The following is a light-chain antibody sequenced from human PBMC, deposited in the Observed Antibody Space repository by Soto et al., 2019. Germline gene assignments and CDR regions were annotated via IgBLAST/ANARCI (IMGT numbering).Light chain of an antibody. CDR2: GAS. V-gene: IGKV3-20*01. J-gene: IGKJ1*01. CDR3: QQYVRSPPSWT. Sequence: ETVLTQSPGTLSLSPGERATLSCRASQSISSSFLAWYQQKPGQAPRLLIYGASSRATGIPDRFSGSGSGPDFPLTISRLEPEDAAVYYCQQYVRSPPSWTFGQGTKVEIK. CDR1: QSISSSF.